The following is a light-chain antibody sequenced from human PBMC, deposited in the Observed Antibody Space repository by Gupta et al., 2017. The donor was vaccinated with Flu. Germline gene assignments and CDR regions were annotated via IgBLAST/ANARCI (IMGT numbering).Light chain of an antibody. CDR1: DSNIGSNY. Sequence: QSVLTQPPSASAAPGQKVTISYSGSDSNIGSNYVSWYQQLPGTAPKLLIYDNNKRPSGIPDRFSGSKSATSATLGITGLQTGDEADYYCGTWDSYLSAVVFGGGTKLTVL. CDR3: GTWDSYLSAVV. CDR2: DNN. J-gene: IGLJ2*01. V-gene: IGLV1-51*01.